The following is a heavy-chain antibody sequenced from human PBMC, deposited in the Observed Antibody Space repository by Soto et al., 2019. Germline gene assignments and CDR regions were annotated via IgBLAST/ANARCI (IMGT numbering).Heavy chain of an antibody. CDR2: IGHDGDDT. D-gene: IGHD1-26*01. CDR1: GFNFRAYG. J-gene: IGHJ5*02. Sequence: QEQLAESGGGVVQPGRSLRLSYAASGFNFRAYGMHWVRQAQGRGLEWVAVIGHDGDDTFYGDSVKGRFSISRDNPRNTLYLQMNDLRAEDTAMYFCARDRFGGTQGTNWLDPWGQGTLVIVSS. V-gene: IGHV3-33*01. CDR3: ARDRFGGTQGTNWLDP.